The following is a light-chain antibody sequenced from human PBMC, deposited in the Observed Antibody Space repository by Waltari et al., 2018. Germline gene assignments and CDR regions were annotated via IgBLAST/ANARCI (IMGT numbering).Light chain of an antibody. CDR1: QFLPCGL. V-gene: IGKV3-20*01. J-gene: IGKJ4*01. CDR2: YAS. Sequence: RPSQFLPCGLMTSYHRKPGQSHRLLIYYASPRALGVPDRFSGSGSGTDFTLTIRRLEPDDSGVYYCQQYDGAVVTCGGGTKVEIK. CDR3: QQYDGAVVT.